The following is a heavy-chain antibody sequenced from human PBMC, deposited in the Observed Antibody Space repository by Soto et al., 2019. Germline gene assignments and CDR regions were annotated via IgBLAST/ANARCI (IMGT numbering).Heavy chain of an antibody. Sequence: QVQLVQSGAEVRKPGASVKVSCKASGYTFSTSGMSWLRQAPGQGLEWKGWISTYNGDTNDAPKFQDIGTSTSATSTSTAYTALRCLSSHATAVFFCATAGAAPYSYSPMAVWRQGTGVTVSS. CDR2: ISTYNGDT. J-gene: IGHJ6*02. CDR1: GYTFSTSG. CDR3: ATAGAAPYSYSPMAV. D-gene: IGHD2-15*01. V-gene: IGHV1-18*01.